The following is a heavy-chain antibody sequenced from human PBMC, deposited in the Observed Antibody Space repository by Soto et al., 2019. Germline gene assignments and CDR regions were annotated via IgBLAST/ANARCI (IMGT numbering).Heavy chain of an antibody. CDR1: GLTFGSYA. CDR2: ISGSGGST. J-gene: IGHJ5*02. D-gene: IGHD3-9*01. Sequence: PGGSRRRSWAASGLTFGSYAMSWVRQAPGKGLEWVSAISGSGGSTYYADSVKGRFTISRDNSKNTLYLQMNSLRAEDTAVYYCAKDGHYDILTGYFFGPGNWFDPWGQGTLVTVSS. CDR3: AKDGHYDILTGYFFGPGNWFDP. V-gene: IGHV3-23*01.